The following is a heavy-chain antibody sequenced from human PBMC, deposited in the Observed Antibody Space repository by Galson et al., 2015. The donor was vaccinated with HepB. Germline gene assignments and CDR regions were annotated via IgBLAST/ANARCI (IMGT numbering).Heavy chain of an antibody. CDR2: ISYDGSNK. CDR3: ARAPFHDCYGSCNYIDY. CDR1: GFTFSSYA. J-gene: IGHJ4*02. Sequence: SLRLSCAASGFTFSSYAMHWVRQAPGKGLEWVAVISYDGSNKYYADSVKGRFTISRDNSKNTLYLQMNSLRAEDTAVYYCARAPFHDCYGSCNYIDYWGQGTLVTVSS. D-gene: IGHD3-10*01. V-gene: IGHV3-30*04.